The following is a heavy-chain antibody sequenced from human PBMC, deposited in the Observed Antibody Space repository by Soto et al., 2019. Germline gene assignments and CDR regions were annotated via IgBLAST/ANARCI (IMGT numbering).Heavy chain of an antibody. V-gene: IGHV3-33*01. CDR2: IWYDGSNK. CDR1: GFTFSSYG. D-gene: IGHD5-12*01. Sequence: GGSLRLSCAASGFTFSSYGMHWVRQAPGKGLEWVAVIWYDGSNKYYADSVKGRFTISRDNSKNTLYLQMNSLRAEDTTVYYCARSGYDDPRYYYYMDVWGKGTTVTVSS. J-gene: IGHJ6*03. CDR3: ARSGYDDPRYYYYMDV.